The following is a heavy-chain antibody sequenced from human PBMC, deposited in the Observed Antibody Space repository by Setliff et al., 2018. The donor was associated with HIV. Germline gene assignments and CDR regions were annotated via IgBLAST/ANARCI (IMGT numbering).Heavy chain of an antibody. Sequence: ASVKVSCKASGYSFSGHFMVWVRQAPGHGLEWMGWINPESGGTSYAQKFQGRVTMTTDTSITTAFMELYNLTPDDTAVYYCTRVGRVPGHWYFDLWGRGALVTVSS. CDR2: INPESGGT. J-gene: IGHJ2*01. V-gene: IGHV1-2*02. D-gene: IGHD1-1*01. CDR1: GYSFSGHF. CDR3: TRVGRVPGHWYFDL.